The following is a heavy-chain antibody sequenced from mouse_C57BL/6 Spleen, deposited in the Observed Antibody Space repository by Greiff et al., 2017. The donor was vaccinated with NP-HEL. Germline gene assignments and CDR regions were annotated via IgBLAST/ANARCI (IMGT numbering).Heavy chain of an antibody. CDR1: GYTFTSYW. Sequence: QVQLKQPGAELVKPGASVKLSCKASGYTFTSYWMHWVKQRPGQGLEWIGMIHPNSGSTNYNEKFKSKATLTVDTSSITAYMQLSSLTSEDSAVYYCARDYGNPDYWGQGTTLTVSS. CDR2: IHPNSGST. CDR3: ARDYGNPDY. V-gene: IGHV1-64*01. J-gene: IGHJ2*01. D-gene: IGHD2-1*01.